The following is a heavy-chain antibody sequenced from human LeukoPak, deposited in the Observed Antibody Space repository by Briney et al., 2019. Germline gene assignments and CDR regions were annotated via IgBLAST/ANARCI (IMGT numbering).Heavy chain of an antibody. CDR3: AKDPNGDYIGTFDI. V-gene: IGHV3-21*04. J-gene: IGHJ3*02. Sequence: PGGSLRLSCAASGFTFSSYSLNWVRQAPGEGLEWVSSISSSSSYIYYADSVKGRFTISRDNARNSLYLQMSSLRAEDTAIYYRAKDPNGDYIGTFDIWGQGTTVIVS. CDR2: ISSSSSYI. D-gene: IGHD4-17*01. CDR1: GFTFSSYS.